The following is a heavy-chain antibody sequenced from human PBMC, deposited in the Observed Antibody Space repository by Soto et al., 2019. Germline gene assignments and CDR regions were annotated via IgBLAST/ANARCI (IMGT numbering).Heavy chain of an antibody. V-gene: IGHV3-11*05. CDR2: ISSSSSYT. CDR3: ARDGWYYYGSGSRTPGYFDY. CDR1: GGTCGDYG. D-gene: IGHD3-10*01. Sequence: GGPLRLCWAASGGTCGDYGVSWIRQAPGKGLEWVSYISSSSSYTNYADSVKGRFTISRDNAKNSLYLQMNSLRAEDTAVYYCARDGWYYYGSGSRTPGYFDYWGQGTLVTVSS. J-gene: IGHJ4*02.